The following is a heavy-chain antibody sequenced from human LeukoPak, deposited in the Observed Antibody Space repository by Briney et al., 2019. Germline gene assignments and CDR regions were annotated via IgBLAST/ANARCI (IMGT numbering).Heavy chain of an antibody. V-gene: IGHV1-2*06. CDR1: GYTFTSYY. D-gene: IGHD1-14*01. Sequence: ASVKVSCKASGYTFTSYYMHWVRQAPGQGLEWMGRINPNSGGTNYAQKFQGRVTMTRDTSISTAYMELSRLRSDDTAVYYCARRGAGTNYFDYWGQGTLVTVSS. CDR2: INPNSGGT. CDR3: ARRGAGTNYFDY. J-gene: IGHJ4*02.